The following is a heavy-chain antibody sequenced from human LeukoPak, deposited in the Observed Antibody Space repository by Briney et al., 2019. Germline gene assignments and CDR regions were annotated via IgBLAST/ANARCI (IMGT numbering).Heavy chain of an antibody. J-gene: IGHJ4*02. CDR2: IIPIFGIA. Sequence: SVKVSCKASGGTFSSYAISWVRQAPGQELEWMGRIIPIFGIANYAQKFQGRVTITADKSTSTAYMELSSLRSEDTAVYYCAQPRLDSSTLDYWGQGTLVTVSS. V-gene: IGHV1-69*04. CDR3: AQPRLDSSTLDY. CDR1: GGTFSSYA. D-gene: IGHD3-22*01.